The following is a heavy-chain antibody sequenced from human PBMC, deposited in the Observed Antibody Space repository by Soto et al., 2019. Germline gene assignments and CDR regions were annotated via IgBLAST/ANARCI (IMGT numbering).Heavy chain of an antibody. CDR3: ARVWVYDSSGYWADY. D-gene: IGHD3-22*01. CDR2: INPSGGST. V-gene: IGHV1-46*01. Sequence: QVQLVQSGAEVKKPGASVKVSCKASGYTFTSYYMHWVRQAPGQGLEWMGIINPSGGSTSYAQKFQGRVTMTRDTSTSTVYMELSRLRSEDTAVYYCARVWVYDSSGYWADYWGQGTLVTVSS. CDR1: GYTFTSYY. J-gene: IGHJ4*02.